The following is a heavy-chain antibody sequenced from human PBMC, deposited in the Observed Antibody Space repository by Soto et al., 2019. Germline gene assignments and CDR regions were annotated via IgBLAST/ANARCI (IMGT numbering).Heavy chain of an antibody. CDR1: GFTFSSYT. CDR2: ISYDGANK. V-gene: IGHV3-30-3*01. CDR3: ARVSVLYYDILTGYSHFDD. Sequence: GGSLRLSCAASGFTFSSYTMYWVRQAPGKGLEWVAVISYDGANKYYADSVKGRFTVSRDNSKNTLYLQMNSLRAEDTAVYYCARVSVLYYDILTGYSHFDDWGQGTLVTVSS. D-gene: IGHD3-9*01. J-gene: IGHJ4*02.